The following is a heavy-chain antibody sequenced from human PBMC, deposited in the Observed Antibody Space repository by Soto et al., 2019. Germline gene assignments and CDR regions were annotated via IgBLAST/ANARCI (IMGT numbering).Heavy chain of an antibody. J-gene: IGHJ4*02. V-gene: IGHV3-30-3*01. D-gene: IGHD1-26*01. CDR2: ISYDGSNK. CDR1: GFTFSSYA. Sequence: QVQLVESGGGVVQPGRSLRLSCAASGFTFSSYAMHWVRQAPGKGLEWGAVISYDGSNKYYADSVKVRFTISRDNSKNTLYLKMNSLRAEDTAVYYCAGGIGCNHNTMSKIFEFCGQGSLVTVSS. CDR3: AGGIGCNHNTMSKIFEF.